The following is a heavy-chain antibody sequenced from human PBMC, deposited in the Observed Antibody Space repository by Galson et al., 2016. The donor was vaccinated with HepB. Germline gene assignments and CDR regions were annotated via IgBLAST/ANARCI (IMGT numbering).Heavy chain of an antibody. J-gene: IGHJ6*02. D-gene: IGHD6-19*01. V-gene: IGHV3-33*01. CDR3: ARGIRGSGWSDLMMDV. CDR2: IWYDGRNS. Sequence: SLRLSCAASRFTFSSYGMHWVRQAPGKGLEWVSVIWYDGRNSFYADSVKGRFTISRDNSKNTVYLEMNSLRAEDTAVYYCARGIRGSGWSDLMMDVWGQGTTVTVSS. CDR1: RFTFSSYG.